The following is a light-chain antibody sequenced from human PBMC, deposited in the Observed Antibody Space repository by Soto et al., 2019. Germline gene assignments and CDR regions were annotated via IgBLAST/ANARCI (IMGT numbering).Light chain of an antibody. V-gene: IGKV3-15*01. Sequence: SRAPTFLSPGERATLSCRASQTIDNPLAWYQRKPGQAPRLLIYDASTRATGVPARFSGSGSGTEFTLTISSRQSEDFEFYYCQYYKNWQTAINLGQGTRREI. J-gene: IGKJ5*01. CDR1: QTIDNP. CDR2: DAS. CDR3: QYYKNWQTAIN.